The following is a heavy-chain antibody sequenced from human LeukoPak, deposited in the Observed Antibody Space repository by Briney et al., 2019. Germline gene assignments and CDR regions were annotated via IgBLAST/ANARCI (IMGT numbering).Heavy chain of an antibody. CDR2: INSDGSST. Sequence: GVSLRLSCAASGFTFSSYWMHWVRQAPGKGLVWVSRINSDGSSTSYADSVKGRFTISRDNAKNTLYLQMNSLRAEDTAVYYCARDSSGIAVAGSIPNYYYYMDVWGKGTTVTVSS. CDR3: ARDSSGIAVAGSIPNYYYYMDV. CDR1: GFTFSSYW. J-gene: IGHJ6*03. V-gene: IGHV3-74*01. D-gene: IGHD6-19*01.